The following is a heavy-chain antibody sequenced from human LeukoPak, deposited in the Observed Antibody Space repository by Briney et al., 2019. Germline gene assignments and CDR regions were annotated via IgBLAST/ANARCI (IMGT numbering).Heavy chain of an antibody. CDR3: TKGHYYGSGSYWV. D-gene: IGHD3-10*01. Sequence: GGSLRLSCAASGFTFSTYAMTWVRQAPGKGLESVSLISATGSTTYYADSVKGRFTISRDNFKNTLYLQMNGLRADDTAVYYCTKGHYYGSGSYWVWGQGTLVTVSS. J-gene: IGHJ4*02. V-gene: IGHV3-23*01. CDR1: GFTFSTYA. CDR2: ISATGSTT.